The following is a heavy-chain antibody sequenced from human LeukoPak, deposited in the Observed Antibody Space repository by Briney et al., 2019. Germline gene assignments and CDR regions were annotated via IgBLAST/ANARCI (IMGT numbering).Heavy chain of an antibody. CDR1: GFTFSNYE. V-gene: IGHV3-48*03. Sequence: GGSLRLSCVVSGFTFSNYEMNWVRQAPGKGLEWVSYISSSVSTTYYADSVKGRFTISRDNAKNSLFLQMNSLRAEDTAVYFCARMFEFWGQGTLVTVSS. CDR3: ARMFEF. J-gene: IGHJ4*02. CDR2: ISSSVSTT.